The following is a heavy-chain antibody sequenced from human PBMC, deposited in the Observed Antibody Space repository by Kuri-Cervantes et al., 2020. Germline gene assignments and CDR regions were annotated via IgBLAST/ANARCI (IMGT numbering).Heavy chain of an antibody. D-gene: IGHD3-3*01. V-gene: IGHV2-70*19. CDR2: IDWEGDK. CDR1: GFSLRNSGMS. Sequence: SGPTLVKPTQTLTLTCTFSGFSLRNSGMSVSWVRQPPGKALEWLALIDWEGDKNYNPSLKTSLTISKDTSRNQVVLTMTNMYPVDTATYYCARSLWSGVYSSFDYWGQGILVTVSS. J-gene: IGHJ4*02. CDR3: ARSLWSGVYSSFDY.